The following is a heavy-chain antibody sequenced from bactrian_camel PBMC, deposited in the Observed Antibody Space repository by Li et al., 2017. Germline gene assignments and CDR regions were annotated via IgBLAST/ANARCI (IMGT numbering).Heavy chain of an antibody. Sequence: VQLVESGGGSVQAGGSLRLSCAASGFQFSDYPMSWVRQAPGKGLEWISSIDSDGGDTHYADSAKGRFTISRANAENTLYLQVNSLKTDDTAMFYCVLNYYSGSWSFVYWGQGTQVTVS. CDR1: GFQFSDYP. J-gene: IGHJ4*01. CDR3: VLNYYSGSWSFVY. D-gene: IGHD3*01. CDR2: IDSDGGDT. V-gene: IGHV3S14*01.